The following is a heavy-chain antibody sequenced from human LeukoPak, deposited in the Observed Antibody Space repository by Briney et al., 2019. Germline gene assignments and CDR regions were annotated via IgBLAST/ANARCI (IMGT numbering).Heavy chain of an antibody. D-gene: IGHD5-24*01. CDR2: IYYSGRT. Sequence: SETLSLTCTISGDSISSGGYYWSWIRQHPGKGLEWIGFIYYSGRTNYNSSLKSRVTISVDTSKNQFSLKLSSVTAADTAVYYCARGDGYNEGYFDFWGQGTLVTVSS. CDR1: GDSISSGGYY. V-gene: IGHV4-61*08. J-gene: IGHJ4*02. CDR3: ARGDGYNEGYFDF.